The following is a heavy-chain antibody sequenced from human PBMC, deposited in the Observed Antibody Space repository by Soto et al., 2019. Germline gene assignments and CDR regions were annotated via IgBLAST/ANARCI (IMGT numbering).Heavy chain of an antibody. D-gene: IGHD2-15*01. CDR1: GYSFTSYW. Sequence: GESLKISCKGSGYSFTSYWISWVRQMPGKGLEWMGRIDPSDSYTNYSPSFQGHVTISADKSISTAYLQWSSLKASDTAMYYCARRVHRSGGSCYQSWFDPWGQGTLVTVSS. J-gene: IGHJ5*02. CDR2: IDPSDSYT. CDR3: ARRVHRSGGSCYQSWFDP. V-gene: IGHV5-10-1*01.